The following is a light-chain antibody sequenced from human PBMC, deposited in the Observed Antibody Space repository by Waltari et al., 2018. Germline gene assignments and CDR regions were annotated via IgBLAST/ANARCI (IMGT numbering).Light chain of an antibody. Sequence: QSVLTQPPSVSGAPGQRVTISCTGSSSNIGAGYDVHWYQQFPGTAPKLLIYGNSNRPSGVSDRFSGSKSGTSASLAITGLQAEDEADYYCQSYDSSLSGPVVFGGGTKLTVL. CDR3: QSYDSSLSGPVV. CDR2: GNS. CDR1: SSNIGAGYD. J-gene: IGLJ2*01. V-gene: IGLV1-40*01.